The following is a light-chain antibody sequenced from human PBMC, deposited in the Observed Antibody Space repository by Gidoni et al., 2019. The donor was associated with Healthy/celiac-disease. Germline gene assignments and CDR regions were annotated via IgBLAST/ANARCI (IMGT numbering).Light chain of an antibody. Sequence: QSALTQPASVSGSPGQSITISCPGTSSDFGGYNYVSWYQQHPGKAPQLMIYEVSNRPSGVSNRFSGSKSGNTASLTISGLQAEDEADYYCSSYTSSSTPGVVFGGGTKLTVL. J-gene: IGLJ2*01. CDR2: EVS. CDR1: SSDFGGYNY. CDR3: SSYTSSSTPGVV. V-gene: IGLV2-14*01.